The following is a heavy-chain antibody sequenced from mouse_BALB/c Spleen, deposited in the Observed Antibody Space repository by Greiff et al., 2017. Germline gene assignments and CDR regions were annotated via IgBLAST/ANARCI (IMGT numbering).Heavy chain of an antibody. V-gene: IGHV5-6-4*01. CDR1: GFTFSSYT. CDR3: ARGGYDGPMDY. CDR2: ISSGGSYT. Sequence: EVKVVESGGGLVKPGGSLKLSCAASGFTFSSYTMSWVRQTPEKRLEWVATISSGGSYTYYPDSVKGRFTISRDNAKNNLYLQMSSLKSEDTAMYYCARGGYDGPMDYWGQGTSVTVSS. J-gene: IGHJ4*01. D-gene: IGHD2-14*01.